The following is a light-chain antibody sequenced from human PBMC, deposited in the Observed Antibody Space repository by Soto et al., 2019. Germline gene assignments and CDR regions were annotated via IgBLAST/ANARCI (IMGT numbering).Light chain of an antibody. V-gene: IGKV1-5*01. CDR2: DAS. Sequence: DIQMTQSPSTLSASVGDRVTITCRASQSISSWLAWYQQKPGKAPKLVIFDASNLESGVPSRFSGSGSGTEFTLTISSLQPDDFAVYYCQQYNKWPPETFGQGTKV. CDR1: QSISSW. J-gene: IGKJ1*01. CDR3: QQYNKWPPET.